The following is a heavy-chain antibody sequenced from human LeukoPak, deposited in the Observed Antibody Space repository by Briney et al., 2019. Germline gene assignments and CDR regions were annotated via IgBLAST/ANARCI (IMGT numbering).Heavy chain of an antibody. J-gene: IGHJ4*02. Sequence: SETLSLTXTVSGGSISSSSYYWGWIRQPPGKGLERIGSIYYSGSTYYNPSVKSRVTISVDTSKNQFSLKLSSVTAADTAVYYCARPAEIGVGVDYWGQGTLVTVSS. V-gene: IGHV4-39*01. CDR3: ARPAEIGVGVDY. CDR1: GGSISSSSYY. D-gene: IGHD3-3*01. CDR2: IYYSGST.